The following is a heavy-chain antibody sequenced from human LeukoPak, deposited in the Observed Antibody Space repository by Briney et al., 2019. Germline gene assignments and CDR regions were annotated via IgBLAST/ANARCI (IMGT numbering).Heavy chain of an antibody. CDR2: IQPDGGEK. D-gene: IGHD2-21*02. CDR3: AKDMGTVTDNFDS. CDR1: GFTFNKYW. V-gene: IGHV3-7*01. J-gene: IGHJ4*02. Sequence: TGGSLRLSCAACGFTFNKYWMNWVRQAPGKELEWVANIQPDGGEKYYVESVKGRFTISRDNAKNSLYLHMSSLRAEDTAVYYCAKDMGTVTDNFDSWGQGTLVTVSS.